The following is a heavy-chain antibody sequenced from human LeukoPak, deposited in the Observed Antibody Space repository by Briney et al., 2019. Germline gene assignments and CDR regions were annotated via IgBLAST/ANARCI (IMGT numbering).Heavy chain of an antibody. CDR3: ARGQYSSSWSHYYYYGMDV. J-gene: IGHJ6*02. CDR2: IIPIFGTA. V-gene: IGHV1-69*13. CDR1: GDTFSSYA. Sequence: ASVKVSCKASGDTFSSYAISWVRQAPGQGLEWMGGIIPIFGTANYAQKFQGRVTITADESTSTAYMELSSLRSEDTAVYYCARGQYSSSWSHYYYYGMDVWGQGTTVTVSS. D-gene: IGHD6-13*01.